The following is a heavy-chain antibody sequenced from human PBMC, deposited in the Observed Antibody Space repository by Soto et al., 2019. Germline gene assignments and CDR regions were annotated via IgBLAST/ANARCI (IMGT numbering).Heavy chain of an antibody. CDR2: ISASSSYI. CDR1: GFTFSRYS. V-gene: IGHV3-21*01. D-gene: IGHD5-12*01. J-gene: IGHJ4*02. Sequence: EVQLVESGGGLVKPGGSLRLSCAASGFTFSRYSMNWVRQAPGKGLEWVSSISASSSYIYYADSVKGRFTVSRDNAKNSLYLQINSLRDEDTAVYYCARGSIVATSLTPFDFWGQGTLVIVSS. CDR3: ARGSIVATSLTPFDF.